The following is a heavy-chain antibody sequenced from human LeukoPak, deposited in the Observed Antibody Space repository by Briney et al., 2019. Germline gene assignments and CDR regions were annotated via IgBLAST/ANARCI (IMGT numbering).Heavy chain of an antibody. Sequence: ASVKVSCKSSGYTFTGYYMHWVRQAPGQGLEWMGWGNAGNGNRKYLQEFQGRVIITRDTSTSTAYMELRSLRSDDTAVYYCARATTYYYGTGSSLDYYYYMDVWGKGTTVTISS. CDR2: GNAGNGNR. CDR1: GYTFTGYY. V-gene: IGHV1/OR15-3*02. J-gene: IGHJ6*03. D-gene: IGHD3-10*01. CDR3: ARATTYYYGTGSSLDYYYYMDV.